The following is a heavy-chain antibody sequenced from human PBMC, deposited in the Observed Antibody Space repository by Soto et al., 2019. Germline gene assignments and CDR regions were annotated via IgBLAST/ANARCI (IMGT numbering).Heavy chain of an antibody. J-gene: IGHJ3*01. CDR1: GLSFFKYI. Sequence: SVKVSCKASGLSFFKYIIAWVRLAHGQGLEWMEWFNSTFGPPEYAQKFRSQVLLTADSSPSAAYMELHRLTFQDTAVFYFVFRKRSRLDGTYYADNSARDDVFDRWGQGTRSPSPQ. CDR2: FNSTFGPP. D-gene: IGHD3-22*01. CDR3: VFRKRSRLDGTYYADNSARDDVFDR. V-gene: IGHV1-69*13.